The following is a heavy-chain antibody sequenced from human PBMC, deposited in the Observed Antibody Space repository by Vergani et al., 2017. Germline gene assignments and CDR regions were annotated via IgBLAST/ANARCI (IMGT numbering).Heavy chain of an antibody. CDR3: ARGSYQLLAGITFWFDP. V-gene: IGHV4-61*02. CDR1: GGSISSGSYY. Sequence: QVQLQESGPGLVKPSQTLSLTCTVSGGSISSGSYYWSWIRQPAGKGLEWIGRIYTSGSTNYNPSLKSRVTISVDTSKNQFSLKLSSVTAADTAVYYCARGSYQLLAGITFWFDPWGQGTLVTVSS. D-gene: IGHD2-2*01. CDR2: IYTSGST. J-gene: IGHJ5*02.